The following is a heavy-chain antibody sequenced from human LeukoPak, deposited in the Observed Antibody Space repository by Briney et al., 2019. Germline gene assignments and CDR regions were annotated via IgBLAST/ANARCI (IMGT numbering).Heavy chain of an antibody. D-gene: IGHD3-10*01. CDR2: ISWNSGSI. CDR1: GFTFDDYA. Sequence: GGSLRLSCAASGFTFDDYAMHWVRQAPGKGLEWVSGISWNSGSIGYADSVKGRFTISRDNAKNSLYLQMNSLRAEDMALYYCAKDIYYGSGNAFDYWGQGTLVTVSS. J-gene: IGHJ4*02. CDR3: AKDIYYGSGNAFDY. V-gene: IGHV3-9*03.